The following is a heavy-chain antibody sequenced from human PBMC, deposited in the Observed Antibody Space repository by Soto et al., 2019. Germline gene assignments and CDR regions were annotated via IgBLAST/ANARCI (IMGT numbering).Heavy chain of an antibody. J-gene: IGHJ6*02. V-gene: IGHV4-39*02. CDR1: GVSISSSSHY. D-gene: IGHD2-2*01. CDR3: ARGLLPDIVVVPAAILSGSWSYYYYGMDV. CDR2: GYQIGNT. Sequence: SGTLSLTCSVSGVSISSSSHYWAWVRQAPGQGLEWLGSGYQIGNTFYNPSLRNRVAVSVDTSTNQISLRVKSVTAADTGVYYCARGLLPDIVVVPAAILSGSWSYYYYGMDVWGQGTTVTVSS.